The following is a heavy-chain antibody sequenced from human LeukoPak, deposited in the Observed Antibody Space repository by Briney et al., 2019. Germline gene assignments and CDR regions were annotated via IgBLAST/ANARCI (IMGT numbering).Heavy chain of an antibody. CDR2: FLYSGTT. Sequence: SETLSLTCSVSNGAVKNYYWTWIRQPPGQGLEWIGNFLYSGTTTYRASLDSRLIISVDNSKNTVSLRLFSVTAADTAVYYCATLVYSGSRYHFDTWGHGTLVTVSS. D-gene: IGHD1-26*01. V-gene: IGHV4-59*02. J-gene: IGHJ4*01. CDR1: NGAVKNYY. CDR3: ATLVYSGSRYHFDT.